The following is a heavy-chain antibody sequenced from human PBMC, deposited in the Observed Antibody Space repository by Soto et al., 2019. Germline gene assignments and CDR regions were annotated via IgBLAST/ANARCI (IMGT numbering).Heavy chain of an antibody. CDR1: DDSIDRSAYY. D-gene: IGHD3-10*01. CDR3: VREGGPGSWAYY. CDR2: TYYSGIT. V-gene: IGHV4-31*03. Sequence: QVQLQESGPRLVKPSQTLSLTCTVSDDSIDRSAYYWSWVRQQPGKGLEWIGYTYYSGITYYNPSLKSRASILVDTSKNEFSLKVKSVTAADTAVYYCVREGGPGSWAYYWGQGTLVTVSS. J-gene: IGHJ4*02.